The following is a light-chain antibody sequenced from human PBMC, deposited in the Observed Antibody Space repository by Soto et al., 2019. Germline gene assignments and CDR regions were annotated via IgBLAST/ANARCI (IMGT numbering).Light chain of an antibody. CDR1: RGISRS. CDR2: DAS. V-gene: IGKV1-5*01. J-gene: IGKJ1*01. CDR3: KQYSDYWT. Sequence: DIPLTQSPSTLSASIGDRVTITCRASRGISRSLAWYQQKPGKAPKFLIYDASTLESGVPSRFSGGGSGAEFTLTISGLQPDDFAIYFCKQYSDYWTFGQGTRVDVK.